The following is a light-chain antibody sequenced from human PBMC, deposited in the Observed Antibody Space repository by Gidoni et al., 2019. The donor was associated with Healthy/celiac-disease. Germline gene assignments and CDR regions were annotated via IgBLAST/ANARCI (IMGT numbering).Light chain of an antibody. CDR3: QQYGSSPPFT. Sequence: ENGLTPSPGTLSLSPGERATLPCRASQSVSSSYFAWYQQKPGQAPRLLIYGASSRATGIPDRFSGSGSGTDFTLTISRLEPEDFAVYYCQQYGSSPPFTFGPGTKVDIK. J-gene: IGKJ3*01. CDR2: GAS. CDR1: QSVSSSY. V-gene: IGKV3-20*01.